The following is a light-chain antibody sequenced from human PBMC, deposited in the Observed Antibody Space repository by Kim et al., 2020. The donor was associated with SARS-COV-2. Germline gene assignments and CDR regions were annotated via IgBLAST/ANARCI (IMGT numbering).Light chain of an antibody. CDR1: SLRSYS. CDR2: DNN. Sequence: SSELTQDPAVSVALGQTVRITCQGDSLRSYSATWYQQRPGQAPLLLIYDNNSRPSGIPDRFSGSRSGNTASLTLTGAQAEDEADYHCNSRDTTGNHWLFGGGTQLTVL. J-gene: IGLJ2*01. CDR3: NSRDTTGNHWL. V-gene: IGLV3-19*01.